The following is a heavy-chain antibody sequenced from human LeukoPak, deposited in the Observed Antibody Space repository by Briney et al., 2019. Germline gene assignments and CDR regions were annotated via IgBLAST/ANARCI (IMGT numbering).Heavy chain of an antibody. CDR2: INAGNGNT. J-gene: IGHJ4*02. D-gene: IGHD3-3*01. Sequence: GSEKVSCKGSVDTFTTYSIFWRREAPGQGVEWRGWINAGNGNTKYSQKLQDRVTITRDTSANTAYVELSSLRSEDTAVYYCAREHDFLIDYSFDSGGQGPLVTVS. CDR1: VDTFTTYS. V-gene: IGHV1-3*01. CDR3: AREHDFLIDYSFDS.